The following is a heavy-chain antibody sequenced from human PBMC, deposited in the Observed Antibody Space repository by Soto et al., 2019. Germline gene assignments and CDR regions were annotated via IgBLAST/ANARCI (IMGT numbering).Heavy chain of an antibody. CDR1: GGPISSGGYY. Sequence: PSETLSLTCTVSGGPISSGGYYWSWIRQHPGKGLEWIGYIYYSGSTYYNPSLKSRVTISVDTSKNQFSLKLSSVTAADTAVYYCARVRPYYFDYWGQGTLVTVSS. J-gene: IGHJ4*02. CDR3: ARVRPYYFDY. V-gene: IGHV4-31*03. D-gene: IGHD4-17*01. CDR2: IYYSGST.